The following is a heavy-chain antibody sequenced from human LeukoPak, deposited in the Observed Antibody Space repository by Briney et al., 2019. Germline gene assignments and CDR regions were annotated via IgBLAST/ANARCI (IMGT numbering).Heavy chain of an antibody. V-gene: IGHV3-7*04. D-gene: IGHD5-24*01. Sequence: GGSLRLSCVASGFPFSSYWMTWVRQAPGKGLEWVANIKQDGSKKSYVDTVKGRFTISRDNAKNSLYLQMDSLRAEDTAIYYCTRVGYIDEGIDYWGQGTLVTVSS. J-gene: IGHJ4*02. CDR3: TRVGYIDEGIDY. CDR2: IKQDGSKK. CDR1: GFPFSSYW.